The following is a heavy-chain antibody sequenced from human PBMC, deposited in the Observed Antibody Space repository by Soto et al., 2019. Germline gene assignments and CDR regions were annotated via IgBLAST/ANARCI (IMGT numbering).Heavy chain of an antibody. CDR3: ARGYCSSTSCYDYYYYGMDV. D-gene: IGHD2-2*01. Sequence: SVKVSCKASGGTFSSYAISWVRQAPGQGLEWMGGIIPIFGTANYAQKFQGRVTITADESTSTAYMELSSLRSEDTAVYYCARGYCSSTSCYDYYYYGMDVWGQGTTVTVSS. CDR2: IIPIFGTA. V-gene: IGHV1-69*13. J-gene: IGHJ6*02. CDR1: GGTFSSYA.